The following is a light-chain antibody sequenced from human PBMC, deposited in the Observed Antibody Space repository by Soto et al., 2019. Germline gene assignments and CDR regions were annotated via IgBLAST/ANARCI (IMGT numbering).Light chain of an antibody. CDR2: LTS. V-gene: IGKV3-15*01. J-gene: IGKJ4*01. CDR1: QSVSGN. Sequence: EVVMTQSPATLSVSPGDRVTLSCRASQSVSGNLAWYQQKPGQTPRLLIYLTSTRATGIPARFSGSGSGTEFTLIISSLQSKDFAVYYCQQYNNWPLTFGGGTKVEIK. CDR3: QQYNNWPLT.